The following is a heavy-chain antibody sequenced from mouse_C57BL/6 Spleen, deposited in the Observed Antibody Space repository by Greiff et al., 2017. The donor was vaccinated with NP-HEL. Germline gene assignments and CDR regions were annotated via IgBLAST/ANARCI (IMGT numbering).Heavy chain of an antibody. CDR2: IDPETGGT. V-gene: IGHV1-15*01. CDR1: GYTFTDYE. Sequence: VQLVESGAELVRPGASVTLSCKASGYTFTDYEMHWVKQTPVHGLEWIGAIDPETGGTAYNQKFKGKAILTADKSSSTAYMELRSLTSEDSAVYYCTREGGYGNYAGAMDYWGQGTSVTVSS. CDR3: TREGGYGNYAGAMDY. J-gene: IGHJ4*01. D-gene: IGHD2-1*01.